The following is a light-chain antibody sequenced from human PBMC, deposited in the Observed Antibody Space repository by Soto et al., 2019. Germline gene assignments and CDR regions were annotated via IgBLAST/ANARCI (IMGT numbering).Light chain of an antibody. J-gene: IGLJ1*01. Sequence: QSALTQPASVSGSPGQSITIYCTGTSSDVGGYKYVSWYQQHPGKAPKLMIYEVSNRPSGVSNRFSGSKSGNTASLTISGLQAEDEADYYGSSYTSSSTQVFGTGTKLTVL. CDR2: EVS. V-gene: IGLV2-14*01. CDR3: SSYTSSSTQV. CDR1: SSDVGGYKY.